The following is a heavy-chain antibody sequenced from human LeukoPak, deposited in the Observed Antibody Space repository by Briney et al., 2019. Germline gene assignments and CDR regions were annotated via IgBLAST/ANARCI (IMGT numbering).Heavy chain of an antibody. D-gene: IGHD3-22*01. CDR1: GFTFSSYA. V-gene: IGHV3-23*01. CDR3: GKGPRSDTSGYVDY. Sequence: SGGSLRLSCAVSGFTFSSYAMRWVRQATGKGLEWVSDINASDGNTHYADSVKGRFTISRDNSKNTLYLQINSLRAEDTAVYYCGKGPRSDTSGYVDYWGQGTLVTVSS. J-gene: IGHJ4*02. CDR2: INASDGNT.